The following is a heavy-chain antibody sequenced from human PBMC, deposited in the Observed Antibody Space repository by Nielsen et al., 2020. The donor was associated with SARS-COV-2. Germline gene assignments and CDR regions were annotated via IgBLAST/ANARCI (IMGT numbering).Heavy chain of an antibody. CDR1: GYTFTSYG. CDR3: ARVGSSSEEDAFDI. Sequence: ASVKVSCKASGYTFTSYGISWVRQAPGQGLEWMGWISAYNGNTNYAQKLQGRVTMTTDTSTSTAYMELSRLRSDDTAVYYCARVGSSSEEDAFDIWGQGTMVTVSS. CDR2: ISAYNGNT. J-gene: IGHJ3*02. V-gene: IGHV1-18*01. D-gene: IGHD6-6*01.